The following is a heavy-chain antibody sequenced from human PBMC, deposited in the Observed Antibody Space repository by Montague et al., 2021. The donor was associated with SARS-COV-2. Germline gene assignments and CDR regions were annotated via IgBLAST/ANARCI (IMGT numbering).Heavy chain of an antibody. V-gene: IGHV4-34*01. J-gene: IGHJ6*03. CDR3: ARLGDGVVPSPILGVGSYYSYSYMDV. CDR2: IHHGGIT. Sequence: SETLSLTCAVHGGSFSTYSWNWIRQPPGKGLEWIGEIHHGGITNYNPSLKSRVTISADTSKNQFSLKLTSVAAADTAVYYCARLGDGVVPSPILGVGSYYSYSYMDVWAKGTTVTVPS. CDR1: GGSFSTYS. D-gene: IGHD3-10*01.